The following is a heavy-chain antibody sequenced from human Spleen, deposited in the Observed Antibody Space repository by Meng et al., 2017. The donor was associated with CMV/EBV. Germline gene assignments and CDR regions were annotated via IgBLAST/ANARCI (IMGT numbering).Heavy chain of an antibody. J-gene: IGHJ5*02. CDR2: INPSGGSK. Sequence: ASVKVSCKASGYTFTGYYIHWVRQAPGQGLEWMGLINPSGGSKNYAQNFQGRVTMTRDTSTSTVYMELSSLRSEDTAVYYCARSVSSIAAGGTSWFDPWGQGTLVTVSS. CDR3: ARSVSSIAAGGTSWFDP. V-gene: IGHV1-46*01. CDR1: GYTFTGYY. D-gene: IGHD6-13*01.